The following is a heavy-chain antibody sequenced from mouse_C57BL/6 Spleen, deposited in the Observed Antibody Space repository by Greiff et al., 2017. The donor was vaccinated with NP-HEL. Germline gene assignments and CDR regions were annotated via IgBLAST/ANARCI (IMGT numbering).Heavy chain of an antibody. CDR2: ISYGGSN. D-gene: IGHD1-1*01. J-gene: IGHJ3*01. Sequence: ESGPGLVQPSQSLSLTCSVTGFSITSGYYWNCLRHLPGNKLEWMGYISYGGSNYYHPSLKNRISITSDTAKNQFFLKMNSVTTEDTTTKYCAGGQYYCGSSPGLAYWGQGTLVTVSA. CDR3: AGGQYYCGSSPGLAY. V-gene: IGHV3-6*01. CDR1: GFSITSGYY.